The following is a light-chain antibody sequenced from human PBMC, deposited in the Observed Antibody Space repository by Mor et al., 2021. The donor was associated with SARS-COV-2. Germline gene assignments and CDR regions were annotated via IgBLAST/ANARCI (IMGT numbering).Light chain of an antibody. Sequence: QKPGQAPRLLIYGALSRATGIPTRFSGSGSGTDFTLTISRLEPEDFAVYYCQQYGGSITFGGGTKVEIK. J-gene: IGKJ4*01. CDR3: QQYGGSIT. V-gene: IGKV3-20*01. CDR2: GAL.